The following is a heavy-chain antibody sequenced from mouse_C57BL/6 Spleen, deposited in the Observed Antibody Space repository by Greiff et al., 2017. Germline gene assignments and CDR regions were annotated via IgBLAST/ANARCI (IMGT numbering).Heavy chain of an antibody. J-gene: IGHJ1*03. CDR2: INPSTGGT. D-gene: IGHD1-1*01. Sequence: EVQLKESGPELVKPGASVKISCKASGYSFTGYYMNWVKQSPEKSLEWIGEINPSTGGTTYNQKFKAKATLTVDKSSSTAYMQLKSLTSEDSAVYYCARRFITTVVATNFDVWGTGTTVTVSS. CDR1: GYSFTGYY. V-gene: IGHV1-42*01. CDR3: ARRFITTVVATNFDV.